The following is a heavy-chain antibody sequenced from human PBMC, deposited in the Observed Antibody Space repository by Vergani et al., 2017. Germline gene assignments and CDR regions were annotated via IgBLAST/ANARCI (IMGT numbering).Heavy chain of an antibody. V-gene: IGHV1-69*12. Sequence: QVQLVQSGAEVKKPGSSVKVSCKASGGTFSRYAISWVRQAPGQGLEWMGGIIPIFGTANYAQKFQGRVTITADESTSTAYMELSSLRSEDTAVYYCATTPAEWLPRYYFDYWGQGTLVTVSS. CDR1: GGTFSRYA. D-gene: IGHD3-3*01. CDR3: ATTPAEWLPRYYFDY. J-gene: IGHJ4*02. CDR2: IIPIFGTA.